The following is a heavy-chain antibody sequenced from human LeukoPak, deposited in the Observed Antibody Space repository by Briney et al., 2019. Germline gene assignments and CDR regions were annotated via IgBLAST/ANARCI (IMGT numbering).Heavy chain of an antibody. CDR3: ARDYYGSGSYSYEGY. D-gene: IGHD3-10*01. CDR1: GFTFDDYA. J-gene: IGHJ4*02. Sequence: PGGSLRLSCAASGFTFDDYAMHWVRQAPGKGLEWVSLISGDGGSTYYADSVKGRFTISRDNSKNSLYLQMNSLRTEDTALYYSARDYYGSGSYSYEGYWGQRTLVTVSS. V-gene: IGHV3-43*02. CDR2: ISGDGGST.